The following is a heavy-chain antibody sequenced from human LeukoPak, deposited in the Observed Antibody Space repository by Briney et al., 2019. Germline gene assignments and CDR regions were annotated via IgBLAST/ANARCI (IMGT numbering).Heavy chain of an antibody. D-gene: IGHD4-17*01. CDR2: ISGSGGST. CDR1: GFTFSSYG. Sequence: PGGSLRLSCAASGFTFSSYGMSWVRQAPGKGLEWVSAISGSGGSTYYADSVKGRFTISRDNSKNTLYLQMNSLRAEDTAVYYCAKENYGDSTGGRFQHWGLGTLVTVSS. J-gene: IGHJ1*01. CDR3: AKENYGDSTGGRFQH. V-gene: IGHV3-23*01.